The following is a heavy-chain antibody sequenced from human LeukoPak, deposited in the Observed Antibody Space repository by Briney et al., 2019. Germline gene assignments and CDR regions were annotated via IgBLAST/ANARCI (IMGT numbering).Heavy chain of an antibody. Sequence: GASVKVSCKASGGTSSSYAISWVRQAPGQGLEWMGGIIPIFGTANYAQKFQGRVTITTDESTSTAYMELSSLRSEDTAVYYCARDGEYNLGPYYYYMDVWGKGTTVTVSS. CDR2: IIPIFGTA. V-gene: IGHV1-69*05. CDR3: ARDGEYNLGPYYYYMDV. J-gene: IGHJ6*03. CDR1: GGTSSSYA. D-gene: IGHD1-1*01.